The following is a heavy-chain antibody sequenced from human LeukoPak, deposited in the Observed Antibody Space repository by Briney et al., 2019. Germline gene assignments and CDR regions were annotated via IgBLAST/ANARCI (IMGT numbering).Heavy chain of an antibody. CDR3: AREKTDDYGDYVAFDV. CDR1: NDSISSYY. CDR2: VYTSGST. J-gene: IGHJ3*01. D-gene: IGHD4-17*01. Sequence: PSETLSLTCTVSNDSISSYYWSWIRQPAGKGLEWIVRVYTSGSTNYHPSLKSRVTISVDMSKNQFSLRLNSATAADAAVYYCAREKTDDYGDYVAFDVWGHGTLVTVSS. V-gene: IGHV4-4*07.